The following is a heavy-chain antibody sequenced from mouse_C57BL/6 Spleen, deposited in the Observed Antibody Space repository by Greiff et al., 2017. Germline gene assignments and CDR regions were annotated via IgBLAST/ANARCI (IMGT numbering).Heavy chain of an antibody. CDR2: IWSDGST. CDR1: GFSLTSYG. J-gene: IGHJ4*01. V-gene: IGHV2-6-1*01. Sequence: VKLMESGPGLVAPSQSLSITYTVSGFSLTSYGVHWVRQPPGKGLEWLVVIWSDGSTTYNSALKSRLSISKDNSKSQVFLKMNSLQTDDTAMYYCARHEILFYYAMDYWGQGTSVTVSS. CDR3: ARHEILFYYAMDY.